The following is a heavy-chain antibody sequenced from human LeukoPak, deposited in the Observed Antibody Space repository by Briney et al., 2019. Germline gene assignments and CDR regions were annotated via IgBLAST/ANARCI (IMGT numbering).Heavy chain of an antibody. Sequence: GGSLRLSCAASGFTFSSYAMSWVRQAPGKGLEWVSAISGSGGSTYYADSVKGRFTISRDNSKNTLYLQMNSLRAEDTAVYYCAKPRLIVVAPAALDYWGQGTLVTVSS. V-gene: IGHV3-23*01. J-gene: IGHJ4*02. CDR3: AKPRLIVVAPAALDY. CDR2: ISGSGGST. D-gene: IGHD2-2*01. CDR1: GFTFSSYA.